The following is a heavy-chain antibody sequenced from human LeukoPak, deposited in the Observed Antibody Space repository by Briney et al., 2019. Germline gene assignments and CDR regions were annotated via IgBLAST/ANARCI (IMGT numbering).Heavy chain of an antibody. CDR1: GGSFSGYY. D-gene: IGHD5/OR15-5a*01. Sequence: MSSETLSLTCAVYGGSFSGYYWSWIRQPPGKGLEWIGEINHSGSTNYNPSLKSRVTISVDTSKNQFSLKLSSVTAADTAVYYYATLRRSNGMDVWGKGTTVTVSS. V-gene: IGHV4-34*01. J-gene: IGHJ6*04. CDR2: INHSGST. CDR3: ATLRRSNGMDV.